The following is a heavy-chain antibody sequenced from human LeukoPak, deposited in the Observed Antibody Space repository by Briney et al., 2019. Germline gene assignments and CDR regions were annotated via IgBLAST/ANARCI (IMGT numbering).Heavy chain of an antibody. CDR1: AYTFTGYY. Sequence: ASVKVYCNASAYTFTGYYMLCVRHAPGQGLQWTGWTNPNSGGTNYAQKFQGRVTMTRDTSISTAYMELSRLRSDDTAVYYCPRDNSPKWWSNSGMDVWGQGTTVTVSS. CDR3: PRDNSPKWWSNSGMDV. J-gene: IGHJ6*02. CDR2: TNPNSGGT. D-gene: IGHD2-15*01. V-gene: IGHV1-2*02.